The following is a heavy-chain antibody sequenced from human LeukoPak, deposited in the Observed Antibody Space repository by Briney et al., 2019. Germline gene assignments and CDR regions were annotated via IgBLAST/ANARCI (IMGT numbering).Heavy chain of an antibody. V-gene: IGHV1-2*02. D-gene: IGHD4-23*01. J-gene: IGHJ4*02. CDR3: ARYARGGRWYLVS. CDR1: GFSFTYFFTGYY. Sequence: ASVKVSCKTSGFSFTYFFTGYYIHWVRQAPGQGLEWLGWINTYTGTTDYAQRFQGRVTMTTDTSTTTLYLDLISLRSDDTAVYYCARYARGGRWYLVSWGQGTLVTVSS. CDR2: INTYTGTT.